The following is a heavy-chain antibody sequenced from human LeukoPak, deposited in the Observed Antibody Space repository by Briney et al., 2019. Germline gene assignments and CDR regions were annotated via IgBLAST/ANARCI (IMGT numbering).Heavy chain of an antibody. CDR2: ISGSGGST. CDR1: GFTFSSHA. Sequence: GGSLRLSCAASGFTFSSHAMSWVRQAPGKGLEWVSSISGSGGSTYHADSVKGRFSISRDNSKNTLHLQLNSLRAEDTAVYYCAKGGSTSRATPSRVVFGYYYYMDVWGKGTPVTVSS. J-gene: IGHJ6*03. D-gene: IGHD2/OR15-2a*01. CDR3: AKGGSTSRATPSRVVFGYYYYMDV. V-gene: IGHV3-23*01.